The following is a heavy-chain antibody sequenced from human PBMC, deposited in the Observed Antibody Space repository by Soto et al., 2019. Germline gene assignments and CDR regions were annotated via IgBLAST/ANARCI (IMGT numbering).Heavy chain of an antibody. CDR2: INPNSGGT. V-gene: IGHV1-2*04. CDR1: GYTFTSYY. Sequence: GASVKVSCKASGYTFTSYYMHWVRQAPGQGLEWMGWINPNSGGTSYAQKFQGWVTMTRDTSISTAYMELSRLRSDDTAVYYCARVVSSSDDAFDIWGQGTMVTV. J-gene: IGHJ3*02. CDR3: ARVVSSSDDAFDI. D-gene: IGHD6-13*01.